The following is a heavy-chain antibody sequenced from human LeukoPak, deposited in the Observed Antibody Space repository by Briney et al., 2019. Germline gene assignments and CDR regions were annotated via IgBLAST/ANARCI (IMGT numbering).Heavy chain of an antibody. V-gene: IGHV3-23*01. CDR2: ISGSGGST. CDR3: ATYYYDSSGYFLPFDY. CDR1: GFTFSSYA. Sequence: PGGSLRLSSAASGFTFSSYAMSWVRQAPGKGLEWVSAISGSGGSTYYADSVKGRFTISRDNSKNTLYLQMNSLRAEDTAVYYCATYYYDSSGYFLPFDYWGQGTLVTVSS. D-gene: IGHD3-22*01. J-gene: IGHJ4*02.